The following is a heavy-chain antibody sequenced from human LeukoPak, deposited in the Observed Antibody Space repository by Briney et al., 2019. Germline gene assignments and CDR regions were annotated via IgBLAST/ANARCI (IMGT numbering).Heavy chain of an antibody. J-gene: IGHJ4*02. Sequence: GGSLRLSCAASGFTFDDYGMSWVRQVAGQGLEWVSGIDWNGASTGYADSVKGRFTISRDNAKKSLYLQMNSLRAEDTAVYYCAKDATRTSGWYYFDYWGQGALVTVSS. D-gene: IGHD6-19*01. CDR3: AKDATRTSGWYYFDY. V-gene: IGHV3-20*04. CDR2: IDWNGAST. CDR1: GFTFDDYG.